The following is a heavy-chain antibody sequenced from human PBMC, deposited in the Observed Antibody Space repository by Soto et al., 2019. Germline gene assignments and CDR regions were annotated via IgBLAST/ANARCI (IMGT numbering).Heavy chain of an antibody. Sequence: SETLSLTCTVSGGSISSYYWSWIRQPAGKGLEWIGRIYTSGSTNYNPSLKSRVTMSVDTSKNQFSLKLSSVTAADTAVYYCARDQWELHESHYYYYGMDVWGQGTTVTVSS. CDR3: ARDQWELHESHYYYYGMDV. J-gene: IGHJ6*02. CDR1: GGSISSYY. CDR2: IYTSGST. D-gene: IGHD1-26*01. V-gene: IGHV4-4*07.